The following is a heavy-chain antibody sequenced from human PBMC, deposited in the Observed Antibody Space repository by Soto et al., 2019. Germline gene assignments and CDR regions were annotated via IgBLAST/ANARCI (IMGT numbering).Heavy chain of an antibody. CDR1: GGSVSSSNW. J-gene: IGHJ5*02. CDR2: IFHSGTT. Sequence: PSETLSLTCEVSGGSVSSSNWWSWVRQPPGKGLEWIGEIFHSGTTNYNPSLRSRVTISVDKSSNQFSLKMSSVTAADTAVYYCARKLDPWGQGTLVTVSS. CDR3: ARKLDP. V-gene: IGHV4-4*02.